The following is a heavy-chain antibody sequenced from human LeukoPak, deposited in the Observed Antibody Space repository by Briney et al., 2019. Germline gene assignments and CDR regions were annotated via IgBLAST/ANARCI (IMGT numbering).Heavy chain of an antibody. CDR1: GFTFSSYA. CDR3: ARDRPDGSGSYLDY. J-gene: IGHJ4*02. Sequence: GGSLRLSCAASGFTFSSYAMSWVRQAPGKGLEWVAVISYDGSNKYYADSVKGRFTISRDNSKNTLYLQMNSLRAEDTAVYYCARDRPDGSGSYLDYWGQGTLVTVSS. V-gene: IGHV3-30-3*01. CDR2: ISYDGSNK. D-gene: IGHD3-10*01.